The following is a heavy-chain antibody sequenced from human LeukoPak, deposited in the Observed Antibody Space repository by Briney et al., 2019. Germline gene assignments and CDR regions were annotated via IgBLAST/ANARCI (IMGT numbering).Heavy chain of an antibody. D-gene: IGHD2-15*01. V-gene: IGHV3-23*01. CDR2: ISGSGGST. CDR3: ATRYCSGGSCYAFDY. J-gene: IGHJ4*02. Sequence: GGSLRLSCAASGFTFSSYAMSCVRQAPGKGLEWVSAISGSGGSTYYADSVKGRFTISRDNSKSTVYLQMNSLRAEDTAVYYCATRYCSGGSCYAFDYWGQGTLVTVSS. CDR1: GFTFSSYA.